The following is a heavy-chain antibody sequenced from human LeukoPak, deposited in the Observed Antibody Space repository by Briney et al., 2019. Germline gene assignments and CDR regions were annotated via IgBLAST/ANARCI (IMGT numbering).Heavy chain of an antibody. J-gene: IGHJ4*02. CDR1: GYSISSGYY. CDR2: IHHSGST. Sequence: SETLSLTCTVSGYSISSGYYWGWIRQPPGKGLEWIGSIHHSGSTFYNPSLKSRVTMSVDTSKNQFSLKLSSVTAADTALYYCAREGKYCSSTSCHSWGQGTLVTVSS. CDR3: AREGKYCSSTSCHS. D-gene: IGHD2-2*01. V-gene: IGHV4-38-2*02.